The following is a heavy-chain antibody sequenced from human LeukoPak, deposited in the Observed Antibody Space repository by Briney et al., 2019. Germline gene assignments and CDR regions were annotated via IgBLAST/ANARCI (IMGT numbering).Heavy chain of an antibody. J-gene: IGHJ5*02. V-gene: IGHV4-59*08. CDR2: IYYSGST. Sequence: SETLSLTCTVSGGSISSYYWSWIRQPPGKGLEWIGYIYYSGSTYYNPSLKSRLTLSVDTSKNQFSLKLSSVTAADTAVYFCARGRGDDSWFDPWGQGTLVTVSS. CDR1: GGSISSYY. D-gene: IGHD4-17*01. CDR3: ARGRGDDSWFDP.